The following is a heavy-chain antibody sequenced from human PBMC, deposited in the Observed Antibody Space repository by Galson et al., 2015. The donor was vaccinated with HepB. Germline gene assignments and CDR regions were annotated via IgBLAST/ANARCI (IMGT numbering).Heavy chain of an antibody. Sequence: SLRLSCAASGFTFSSYSMNWVRQAPGKGLEWVSYISNSGNTIYYADSVKGRLTISRDNAKNSLYLQMNSLRAKDTAVYYCARDGLYCSSTSCYEGAYWYFDLWGRGTLVTVSS. D-gene: IGHD2-2*01. CDR1: GFTFSSYS. CDR3: ARDGLYCSSTSCYEGAYWYFDL. CDR2: ISNSGNTI. V-gene: IGHV3-48*01. J-gene: IGHJ2*01.